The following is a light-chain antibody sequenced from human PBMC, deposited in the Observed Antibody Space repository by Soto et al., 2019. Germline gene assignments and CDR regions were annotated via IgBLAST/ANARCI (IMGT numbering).Light chain of an antibody. CDR1: TGAVTSAHN. J-gene: IGLJ2*01. CDR2: NVN. CDR3: LVSYSGACV. Sequence: QAVVTQEPSLAVSPGGTVTLTCGSNTGAVTSAHNVYWFQQKPGQDPRTLLYNVNNRHSWTPARFSGSLLGGKAALTLSGAQPEDEAEYYCLVSYSGACVLGGGTKLTVL. V-gene: IGLV7-46*01.